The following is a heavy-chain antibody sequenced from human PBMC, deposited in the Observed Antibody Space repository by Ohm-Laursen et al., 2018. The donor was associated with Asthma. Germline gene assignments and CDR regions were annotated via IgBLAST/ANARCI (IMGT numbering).Heavy chain of an antibody. V-gene: IGHV1-46*01. CDR1: GYTFTSYS. J-gene: IGHJ6*02. CDR3: AREPDDYYYYGMDV. D-gene: IGHD2-2*01. CDR2: INPNGGST. Sequence: ASVKVSCKASGYTFTSYSMHWVRQAPGQGLEWMGIINPNGGSTSYAQKFQGRVTMTRDTSTSTVYMELSRLRSDDTAVYYCAREPDDYYYYGMDVWGQGTTVTVSS.